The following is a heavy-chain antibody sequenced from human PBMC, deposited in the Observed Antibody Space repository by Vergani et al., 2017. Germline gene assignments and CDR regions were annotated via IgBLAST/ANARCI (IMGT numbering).Heavy chain of an antibody. CDR1: GGSISSYY. J-gene: IGHJ4*02. CDR3: ARRSGIVYDIFSGTQYFFDF. D-gene: IGHD3-9*01. V-gene: IGHV4-59*12. Sequence: QVQLQESGPGLVKPSETLSLICTVSGGSISSYYWSWIRQPPGKGLEWIGSIYRTGRTHFNPSLKSRVTISVDTSNNHFSLRLNSLTAADTAVYYCARRSGIVYDIFSGTQYFFDFWGQGTLVTVSS. CDR2: IYRTGRT.